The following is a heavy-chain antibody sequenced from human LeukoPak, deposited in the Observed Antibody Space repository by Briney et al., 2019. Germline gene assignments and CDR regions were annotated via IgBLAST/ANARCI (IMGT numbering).Heavy chain of an antibody. V-gene: IGHV1-18*01. CDR3: ARDFLYSSGRYEGY. CDR1: GYTFTSYG. CDR2: ISAYNGNT. J-gene: IGHJ4*02. D-gene: IGHD6-19*01. Sequence: ASVKVSCKASGYTFTSYGISWVRQAPGQGLEWMGWISAYNGNTNYAQKLQGRVTMTTDTSTSTACMELRSLRSDDTAVYYCARDFLYSSGRYEGYWGQGTLVTVSS.